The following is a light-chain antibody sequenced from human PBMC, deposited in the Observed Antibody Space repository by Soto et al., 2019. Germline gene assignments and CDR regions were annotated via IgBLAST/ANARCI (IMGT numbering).Light chain of an antibody. J-gene: IGKJ4*01. CDR2: AAS. CDR1: QAISSW. V-gene: IGKV1-12*01. CDR3: QQANSLPLT. Sequence: DIQMTQSPSSVSASVGDRVSITCRASQAISSWLAWYQQKSGQAPKLLIHAASISESGVPSRFSGSESGTEFTLTIDNLQPEDYATYYCQQANSLPLTFGGGTKVEIK.